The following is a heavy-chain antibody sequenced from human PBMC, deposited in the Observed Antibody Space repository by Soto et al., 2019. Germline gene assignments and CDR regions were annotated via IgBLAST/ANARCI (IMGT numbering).Heavy chain of an antibody. CDR1: EFTFSSYW. V-gene: IGHV3-74*01. Sequence: GGSLRLSCAASEFTFSSYWMHWVRQAPGKGLVWVSRIDSDGSSTSYADSVKGRFTISRDNAKNTLYLQMNSLRAEDTAVYYCAREYSSSRYFDYWGQGTLVTVSS. CDR2: IDSDGSST. J-gene: IGHJ4*02. D-gene: IGHD6-13*01. CDR3: AREYSSSRYFDY.